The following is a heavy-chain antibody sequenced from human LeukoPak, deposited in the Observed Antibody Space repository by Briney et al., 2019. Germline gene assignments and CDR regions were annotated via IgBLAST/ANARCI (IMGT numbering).Heavy chain of an antibody. Sequence: GASVKVSCKASGYTFTSYGISWVRQAPGQGLEWVAWISIYTGQTDYAQSVRDRLTLTTDTSTSTAYMELRSLTSDDTAVYYCVRDFPTTSVRHFEYWGQGTLVTVSS. CDR1: GYTFTSYG. CDR3: VRDFPTTSVRHFEY. V-gene: IGHV1-18*01. D-gene: IGHD5-12*01. J-gene: IGHJ4*02. CDR2: ISIYTGQT.